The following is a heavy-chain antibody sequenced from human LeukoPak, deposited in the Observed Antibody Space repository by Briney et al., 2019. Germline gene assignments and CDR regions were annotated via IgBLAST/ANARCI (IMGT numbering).Heavy chain of an antibody. D-gene: IGHD5-18*01. J-gene: IGHJ4*02. CDR3: ARGYGYYFDY. Sequence: ASVKVSCKASGYTFTGYYMHWVRQAPGQGLEWMGWINPHSGVTNYAQKFQRRVTMTRDTSISTAYMELSRLRSDDTAVYYCARGYGYYFDYWGQGTLVTVSS. V-gene: IGHV1-2*02. CDR1: GYTFTGYY. CDR2: INPHSGVT.